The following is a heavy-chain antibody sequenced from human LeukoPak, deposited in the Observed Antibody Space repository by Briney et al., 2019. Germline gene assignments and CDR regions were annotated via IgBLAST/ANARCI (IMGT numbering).Heavy chain of an antibody. J-gene: IGHJ4*02. Sequence: SETLSLTCSVSGGSISSYYWSWIRQPPGKGLEYIGCIYDSGSTNYNPSLKSRVTIAVDTSKNQFSLKLSSVTAADTAVYYCARGPGYYDFWSGYLDYWGQGTLVTVSS. D-gene: IGHD3-3*01. V-gene: IGHV4-59*08. CDR3: ARGPGYYDFWSGYLDY. CDR2: IYDSGST. CDR1: GGSISSYY.